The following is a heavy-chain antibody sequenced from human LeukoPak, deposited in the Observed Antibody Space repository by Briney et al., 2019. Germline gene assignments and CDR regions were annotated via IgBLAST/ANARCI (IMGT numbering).Heavy chain of an antibody. J-gene: IGHJ4*02. CDR1: GYTFTSYY. CDR3: ARGHRYCSSTSCYSVDY. Sequence: ASVKVSCKASGYTFTSYYMHWVRQATGQGLEWMGWMNPNSGNTGYAQKFQGRVTMTRNTSISTAYMELSSLRSEDTAVYYCARGHRYCSSTSCYSVDYWGQGTLVTVSS. D-gene: IGHD2-2*02. V-gene: IGHV1-8*02. CDR2: MNPNSGNT.